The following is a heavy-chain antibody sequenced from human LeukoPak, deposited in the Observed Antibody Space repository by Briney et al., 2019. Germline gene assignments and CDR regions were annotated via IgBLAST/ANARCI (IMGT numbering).Heavy chain of an antibody. CDR2: IYNSGST. J-gene: IGHJ6*03. Sequence: KPSETLSLTCSVSDGSMSGSSFFWGFWVWIRQSPGKGLEWIGSIYNSGSTYYNPSLKSRVTISVDTSNNQFSLNLSSVTVADTAVYFCARDVGRGIWNYDSYMDVWVKGTTVTVSS. CDR1: DGSMSGSSFF. CDR3: ARDVGRGIWNYDSYMDV. V-gene: IGHV4-39*07. D-gene: IGHD6-13*01.